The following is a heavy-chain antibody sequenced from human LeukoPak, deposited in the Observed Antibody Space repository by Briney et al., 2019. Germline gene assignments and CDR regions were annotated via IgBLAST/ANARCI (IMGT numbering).Heavy chain of an antibody. V-gene: IGHV3-48*01. CDR3: AKSGGSGGYWFVGGPFDY. D-gene: IGHD3-22*01. CDR1: GFTFSRYN. CDR2: ISTSSSII. J-gene: IGHJ4*02. Sequence: GGSLRLSCAVSGFTFSRYNMNWVRQAPGKGLEWVSYISTSSSIIYNADSVKGRFTISRDNAKKSLYLEMNSLRAEDTAVYYCAKSGGSGGYWFVGGPFDYWGQGTLVTVSS.